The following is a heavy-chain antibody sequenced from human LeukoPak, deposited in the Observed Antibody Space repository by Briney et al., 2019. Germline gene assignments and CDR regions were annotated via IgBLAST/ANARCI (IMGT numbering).Heavy chain of an antibody. CDR2: INHSGST. CDR1: GGSFSGYY. Sequence: TSETLSLTCAVYGGSFSGYYWSWIRQPPGKGLEWIGEINHSGSTNYNPSLKSRVTISVDTSKNQFSLKLSSVTAADTAVYYCARGRAYCGGDCYDYWGQGTLVTVSS. J-gene: IGHJ4*02. D-gene: IGHD2-21*01. CDR3: ARGRAYCGGDCYDY. V-gene: IGHV4-34*01.